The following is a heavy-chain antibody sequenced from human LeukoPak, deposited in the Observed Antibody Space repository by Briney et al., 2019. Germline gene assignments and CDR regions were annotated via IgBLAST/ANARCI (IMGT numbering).Heavy chain of an antibody. V-gene: IGHV4-31*03. Sequence: SETLSLTCTGSGGSISSGGYYWSWIRQHPGKGLEWIGYIYYSGSTYYNPSLKSRVTISVDTSKNQFSLKLSSVTAADTAVYYCARDRYYYDSRGYYPPDAFDIWGQGTMVTVSS. CDR3: ARDRYYYDSRGYYPPDAFDI. CDR1: GGSISSGGYY. CDR2: IYYSGST. D-gene: IGHD3-22*01. J-gene: IGHJ3*02.